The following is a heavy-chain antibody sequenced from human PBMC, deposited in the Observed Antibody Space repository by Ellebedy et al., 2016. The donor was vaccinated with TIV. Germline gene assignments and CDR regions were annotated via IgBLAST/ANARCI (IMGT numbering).Heavy chain of an antibody. D-gene: IGHD3-22*01. V-gene: IGHV2-5*01. CDR1: GGSVSSGSYY. Sequence: TLSLXXTVSGGSVSSGSYYWSWIRQPPGKALEWLALIYWNDDKRYSPSLKSRLTITKDTSKNQVVLTMTNMDPVDTATYYCAHRRVIDSSGSFDYWGQGTLVTVSS. CDR3: AHRRVIDSSGSFDY. CDR2: IYWNDDK. J-gene: IGHJ4*02.